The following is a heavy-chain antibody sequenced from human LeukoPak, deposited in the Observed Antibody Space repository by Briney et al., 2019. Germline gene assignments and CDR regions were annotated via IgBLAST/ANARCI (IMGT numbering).Heavy chain of an antibody. J-gene: IGHJ3*02. Sequence: SETLSLTCAVYGGSFSGYYWSWIRQPPGKGLEWIGSIYYSGSTYYNPSLKSRVTISVDTSKNQFSLKLSSVTAADTAVYYCARHAFSGYSSSSGRDAFDIWGQGTMVTVSS. CDR1: GGSFSGYY. D-gene: IGHD6-6*01. CDR2: IYYSGST. CDR3: ARHAFSGYSSSSGRDAFDI. V-gene: IGHV4-34*01.